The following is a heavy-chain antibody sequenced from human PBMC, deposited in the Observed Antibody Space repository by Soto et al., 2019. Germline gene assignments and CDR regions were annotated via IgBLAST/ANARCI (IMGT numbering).Heavy chain of an antibody. V-gene: IGHV4-39*01. D-gene: IGHD3-3*01. J-gene: IGHJ4*02. CDR2: IYYSGST. CDR1: GGSISSSSYY. CDR3: GRSFLSGPDY. Sequence: SETLSLTCTVSGGSISSSSYYWGWIRQPPGKGLEWIGSIYYSGSTYYNPSLKSRVTISVDTSKNQFSLKLSSVTAADTAVYYCGRSFLSGPDYWGQGTLVTVSS.